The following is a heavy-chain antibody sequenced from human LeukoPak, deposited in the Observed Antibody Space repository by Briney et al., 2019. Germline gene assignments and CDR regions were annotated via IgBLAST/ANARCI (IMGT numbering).Heavy chain of an antibody. CDR1: GGSISSYY. V-gene: IGHV4-4*07. J-gene: IGHJ3*02. CDR2: IHGIGST. CDR3: ARGSVKSDAFDI. Sequence: KPSETLSLTCTVSGGSISSYYWSWIRQPAGKGLEWIGRIHGIGSTNYNPSLKSRVTISVDTSKNQFSLKLSSVTAADTAVYYCARGSVKSDAFDIWGQGTMVTVSS.